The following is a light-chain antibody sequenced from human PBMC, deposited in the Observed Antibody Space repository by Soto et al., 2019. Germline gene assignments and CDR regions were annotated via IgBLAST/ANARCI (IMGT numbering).Light chain of an antibody. V-gene: IGLV2-14*01. CDR1: RTDVGGYNY. CDR2: EVS. Sequence: QSALTQPASVSGSPGQSITISCTGTRTDVGGYNYVSWYQQHPGKAPKVMIYEVSNRPSGVSNRFSGSKSGNTASLTISGLQAEDEAEYYCCSYTSSRTYVFGTGTKVTVL. J-gene: IGLJ1*01. CDR3: CSYTSSRTYV.